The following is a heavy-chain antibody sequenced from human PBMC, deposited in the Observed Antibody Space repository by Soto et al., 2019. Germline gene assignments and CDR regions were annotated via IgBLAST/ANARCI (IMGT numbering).Heavy chain of an antibody. V-gene: IGHV3-30-3*01. CDR3: AREARYYDFWSGYSGSFYFDY. D-gene: IGHD3-3*01. Sequence: QVQLVESGGGVVQPGRSLRLSCAASGLTFSSYAMHWVRQAPGKGLEWVAVISYDGSNKYYADSVKGRFTISRDNSKNTLYLQMNSLRAEDTAVYYCAREARYYDFWSGYSGSFYFDYWGQGTLVTVSS. J-gene: IGHJ4*02. CDR1: GLTFSSYA. CDR2: ISYDGSNK.